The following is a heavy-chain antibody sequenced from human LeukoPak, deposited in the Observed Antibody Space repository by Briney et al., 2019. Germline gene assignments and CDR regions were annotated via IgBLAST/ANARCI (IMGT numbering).Heavy chain of an antibody. CDR3: ARERERERGYSSSSIWFDP. D-gene: IGHD6-6*01. CDR2: IIPIFGTA. J-gene: IGHJ5*02. V-gene: IGHV1-69*13. Sequence: SVKVSCKASGGTFSSYAISWVRQAPGQGLERMGGIIPIFGTANYAQKFQGRVTITADESTSTAYMELSSLRSEDTAVYYCARERERERGYSSSSIWFDPWGQGTLVTVSS. CDR1: GGTFSSYA.